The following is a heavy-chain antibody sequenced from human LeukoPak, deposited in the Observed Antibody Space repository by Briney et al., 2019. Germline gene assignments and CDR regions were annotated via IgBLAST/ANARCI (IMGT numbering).Heavy chain of an antibody. D-gene: IGHD3-22*01. V-gene: IGHV1-69*13. CDR2: IIPIFGTA. J-gene: IGHJ4*02. CDR1: GGTFSSYA. CDR3: ARAPGYYDSSGYYNY. Sequence: GASVKVSCKASGGTFSSYAISWVRQAPGQGLEWMGGIIPIFGTANYAQKFQGRVTITADESTSTAYMELSSLRSEDTAMYYCARAPGYYDSSGYYNYWGQGTLVTVSS.